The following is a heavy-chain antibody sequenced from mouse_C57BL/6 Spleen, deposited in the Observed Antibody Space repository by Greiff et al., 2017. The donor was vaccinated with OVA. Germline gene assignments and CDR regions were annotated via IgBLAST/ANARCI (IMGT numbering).Heavy chain of an antibody. Sequence: QVQLKQSGAELVKPGASVKISCKASGYAFSSYWMNWVKQRPGKGLEWIGQIYPGDGDTNYNGKFKGKATLTADKSSSTAYMQLSSLTSEDSAVYFCARAIRLLRFFDYWGQGTTLTVSS. D-gene: IGHD1-1*01. CDR1: GYAFSSYW. J-gene: IGHJ2*01. CDR3: ARAIRLLRFFDY. CDR2: IYPGDGDT. V-gene: IGHV1-80*01.